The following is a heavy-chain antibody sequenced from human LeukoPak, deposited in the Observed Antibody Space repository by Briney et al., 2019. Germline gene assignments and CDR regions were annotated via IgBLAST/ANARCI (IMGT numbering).Heavy chain of an antibody. Sequence: SVKVSCKASGGTFSSYAISWVRQAPGQGLEWMGRIIPILGIANYAQKFQGRVTITADKSTSTAYMELSSLRSEDTAVYYCARDPESYSGSYYVDYWGQGTLVTVSS. V-gene: IGHV1-69*04. D-gene: IGHD1-26*01. CDR1: GGTFSSYA. CDR2: IIPILGIA. J-gene: IGHJ4*02. CDR3: ARDPESYSGSYYVDY.